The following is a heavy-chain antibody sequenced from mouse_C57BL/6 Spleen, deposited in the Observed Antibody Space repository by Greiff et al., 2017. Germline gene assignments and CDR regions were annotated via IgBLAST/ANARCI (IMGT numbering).Heavy chain of an antibody. Sequence: VQLQQSGAELARPGASVKLSCKASGYTFTSYGISWVKQRTGQGLEWIGEIYPRSGNTYYNEKFKGKATLTADKSSSTAYMELRSLTSEDSAVYFCARSPSPYGSSLRGYFDVWGTGTTVTVSS. V-gene: IGHV1-81*01. CDR1: GYTFTSYG. D-gene: IGHD1-1*01. CDR3: ARSPSPYGSSLRGYFDV. J-gene: IGHJ1*03. CDR2: IYPRSGNT.